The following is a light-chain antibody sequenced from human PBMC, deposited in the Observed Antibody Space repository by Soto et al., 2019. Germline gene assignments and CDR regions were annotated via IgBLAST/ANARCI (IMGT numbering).Light chain of an antibody. CDR3: MQALQTRNT. V-gene: IGKV2-28*01. CDR1: QSLLHSNGYNY. CDR2: LGS. J-gene: IGKJ2*01. Sequence: DLVMTQSPLSLPVTPGEPASISCRSSQSLLHSNGYNYLDWYLQKPGQSPQLLIYLGSNRASGVPDRFSGSGSGTDFTLKISGVEAEDVGVYYCMQALQTRNTFGQGTKLEIK.